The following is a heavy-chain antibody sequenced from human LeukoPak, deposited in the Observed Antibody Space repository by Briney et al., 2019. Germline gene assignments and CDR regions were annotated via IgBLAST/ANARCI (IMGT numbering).Heavy chain of an antibody. D-gene: IGHD5-24*01. Sequence: GASVKVSCKASGYTFTGYYMHWVRQAPGQGLEWMGWINPNSGGTNYAQKFQGRVTMTRDTSFSTAYMELSRLRSDDTAVHYCARDRGRDGTDYWGRGTLVTVSS. CDR3: ARDRGRDGTDY. CDR2: INPNSGGT. V-gene: IGHV1-2*02. J-gene: IGHJ4*02. CDR1: GYTFTGYY.